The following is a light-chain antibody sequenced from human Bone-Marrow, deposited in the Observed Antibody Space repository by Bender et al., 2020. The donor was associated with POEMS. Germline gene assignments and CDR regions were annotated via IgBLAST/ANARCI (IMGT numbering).Light chain of an antibody. J-gene: IGLJ3*02. Sequence: QSALNQPASVSGSPGQSITISCTGTSSDVGSYNLVSWYQQHPGQVPKLMIYEVDKRPSGVSSRFSGSKSGSAASLTISGLQAEDEADYYCSSSVAGSTLVLFGGGTKLTVL. CDR1: SSDVGSYNL. CDR2: EVD. CDR3: SSSVAGSTLVL. V-gene: IGLV2-23*02.